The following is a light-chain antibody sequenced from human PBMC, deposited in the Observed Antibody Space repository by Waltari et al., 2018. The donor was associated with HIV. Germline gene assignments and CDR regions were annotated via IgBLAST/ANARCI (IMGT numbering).Light chain of an antibody. CDR3: MKGTHGPIN. V-gene: IGKV2-30*02. CDR1: QGLVHSDGITS. CDR2: KVC. Sequence: DVVMTQSPLSLLVTLGQPALIPCSPRQGLVHSDGITSLSVIQQTPDQSPRRLVCKVCYRDAGEPDISSGGGSGNDVAMKISRVEAEDVGVYCGMKGTHGPINFRQGTRLEIK. J-gene: IGKJ5*01.